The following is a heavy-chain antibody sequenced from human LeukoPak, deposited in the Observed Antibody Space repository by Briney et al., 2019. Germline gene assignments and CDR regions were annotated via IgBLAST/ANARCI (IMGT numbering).Heavy chain of an antibody. J-gene: IGHJ4*02. D-gene: IGHD3-3*01. CDR3: ARGYYDFWSGYLDY. Sequence: GGSLRLSCAASGFTFSSYAMSWVRQAPGKGLVWVSRINSDGSSTSYADSVKGRFTISRDNAKNTLYLQMDSLRAEDTAVYYCARGYYDFWSGYLDYWGQGTLVTVSS. CDR1: GFTFSSYA. V-gene: IGHV3-74*01. CDR2: INSDGSST.